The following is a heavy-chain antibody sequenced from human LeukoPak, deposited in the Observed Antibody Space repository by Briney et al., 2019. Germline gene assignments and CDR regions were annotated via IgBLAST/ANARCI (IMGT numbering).Heavy chain of an antibody. CDR1: GYTFTSYD. J-gene: IGHJ4*02. CDR2: MNPNSANS. CDR3: ARVQLSITMIVVVDYFDY. Sequence: ASVKVSCKTSGYTFTSYDINWVRQATGQELEWMGWMNPNSANSGYAQNFQGRLTMTRDTSISTAYMELSSLRSEDTAVYYCARVQLSITMIVVVDYFDYWGQGTLVTVSS. D-gene: IGHD3-22*01. V-gene: IGHV1-8*01.